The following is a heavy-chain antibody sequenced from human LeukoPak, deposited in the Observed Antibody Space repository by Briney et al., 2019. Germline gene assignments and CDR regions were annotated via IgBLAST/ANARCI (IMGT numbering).Heavy chain of an antibody. CDR3: ARDLLRIRVFVY. CDR2: ISRTSSYI. CDR1: GFTFSSYS. J-gene: IGHJ4*02. D-gene: IGHD1-26*01. V-gene: IGHV3-21*01. Sequence: GGSLRLYCAASGFTFSSYSMIWLRQAPGKGLEWVSSISRTSSYISYAESLKGGFTISRDTTKTSLYLQMSSLRAEDTAVYYCARDLLRIRVFVYWGQGTLVTASS.